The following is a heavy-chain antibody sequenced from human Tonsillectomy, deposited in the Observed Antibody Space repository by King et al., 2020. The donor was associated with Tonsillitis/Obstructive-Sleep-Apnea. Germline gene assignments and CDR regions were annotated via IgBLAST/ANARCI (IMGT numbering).Heavy chain of an antibody. Sequence: VQLVESGGGVVQPGRSLRLSCAASGFTFSSYSVHWVRQAPGKGLEWVAVISYDGNNKYYADSVKGRFTISRDNSKNTLFLQMDSLRAEDTAVYYCARERLLMIKFGYQDAFDIWGQGTMVTVSS. CDR2: ISYDGNNK. CDR1: GFTFSSYS. J-gene: IGHJ3*02. V-gene: IGHV3-30*01. D-gene: IGHD3-16*01. CDR3: ARERLLMIKFGYQDAFDI.